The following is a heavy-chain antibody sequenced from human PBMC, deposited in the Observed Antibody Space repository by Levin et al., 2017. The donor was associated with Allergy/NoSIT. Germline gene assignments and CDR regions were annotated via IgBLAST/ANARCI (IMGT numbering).Heavy chain of an antibody. D-gene: IGHD3-10*02. CDR3: ASGYYGRGDY. J-gene: IGHJ4*02. Sequence: MASETLSLTCAVSGYSISSGYYWGWIRQPPGKGLEWIGSIYHSGSTYYNPSLKSRVTISIDTSKNQFSLKLSSVTAADTAVYYCASGYYGRGDYWGQGTLVTVSS. V-gene: IGHV4-38-2*01. CDR2: IYHSGST. CDR1: GYSISSGYY.